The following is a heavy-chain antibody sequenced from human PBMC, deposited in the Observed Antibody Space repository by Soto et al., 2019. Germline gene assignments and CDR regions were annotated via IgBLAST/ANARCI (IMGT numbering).Heavy chain of an antibody. CDR1: GGSIDNSHSF. D-gene: IGHD6-6*01. Sequence: ASEALSLTCDVSGGSIDNSHSFWGWVRQPPGRGLELLGSVYYSGSTNYNPSLKRRVTISVDTSKNQFSLKLSSVTAADTAVYYCARDQGSSPPYGMDVWGQGTTVTVSS. J-gene: IGHJ6*02. V-gene: IGHV4-39*07. CDR2: VYYSGST. CDR3: ARDQGSSPPYGMDV.